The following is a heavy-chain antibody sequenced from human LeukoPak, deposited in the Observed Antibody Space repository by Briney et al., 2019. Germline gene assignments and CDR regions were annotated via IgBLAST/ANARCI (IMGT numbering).Heavy chain of an antibody. CDR1: GYSISSGSYY. Sequence: PSETLSLTCAVSGYSISSGSYYWSWIRQPAGKGLEWIGRIYTSGSTNYNPSLKSRVTISVDTSKNQFSLKLSSVTAADTAVYYCARSSGYYLYYFDYWGREPWSPSPQ. CDR3: ARSSGYYLYYFDY. J-gene: IGHJ4*02. V-gene: IGHV4-61*02. D-gene: IGHD3-22*01. CDR2: IYTSGST.